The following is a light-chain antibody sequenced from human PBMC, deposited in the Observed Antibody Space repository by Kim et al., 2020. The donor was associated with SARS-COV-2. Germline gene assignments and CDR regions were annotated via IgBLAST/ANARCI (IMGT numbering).Light chain of an antibody. CDR3: QQNDIVIWT. V-gene: IGKV1-33*01. J-gene: IGKJ1*01. CDR1: QHIGKS. CDR2: SAW. Sequence: ASVGDTVSLTCRASQHIGKSLNWYRQKPGKAPEVLIYSAWNLERGVPSRFSGSGSGTDFTLTINSLQPEDIATYFCQQNDIVIWTFGPGTKVDIK.